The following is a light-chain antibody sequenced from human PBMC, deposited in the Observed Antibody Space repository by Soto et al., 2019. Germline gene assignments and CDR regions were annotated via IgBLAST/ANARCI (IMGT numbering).Light chain of an antibody. J-gene: IGKJ2*01. CDR1: QSISTY. Sequence: DIQMTQSPSSLSASVGDRVTITCRASQSISTYLNWYQQKPGKAPKVLIYAASSLQSGVPSRFSGSGSGTDFTLSISSLQTRDFATYYCQQSYKTPYTFGQGTKLEIK. CDR2: AAS. CDR3: QQSYKTPYT. V-gene: IGKV1-39*01.